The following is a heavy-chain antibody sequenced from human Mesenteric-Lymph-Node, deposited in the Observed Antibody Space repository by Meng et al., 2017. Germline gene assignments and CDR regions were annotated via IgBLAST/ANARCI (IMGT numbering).Heavy chain of an antibody. D-gene: IGHD2-15*01. Sequence: HHAVPDLVRPSQTPPLTSAVSGDSITSVYYSLTWIRQPPGKGLKWIGYIYHGVNIYYTPSLRSRVTISVDKSRSQFSLKLTSVSAADTAVYYCVRDTRRGGGWFDPWGQGTLVTVSS. CDR2: IYHGVNI. CDR3: VRDTRRGGGWFDP. CDR1: GDSITSVYYS. V-gene: IGHV4-30-2*01. J-gene: IGHJ5*02.